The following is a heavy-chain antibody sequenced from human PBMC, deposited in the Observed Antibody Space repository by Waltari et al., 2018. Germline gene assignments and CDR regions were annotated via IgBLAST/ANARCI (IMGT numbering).Heavy chain of an antibody. Sequence: QVQLVQSGAEVKKPGSSVKVSCKASGGTFSSYAISWVRQAPGPGLEWMGGISPILGIANYAQKFQGRVTITADESTSTAYMERSSLRSEDTAVYYCAREGYGDYSSGWFDPWGQGTLVTVSS. J-gene: IGHJ5*02. CDR1: GGTFSSYA. CDR3: AREGYGDYSSGWFDP. V-gene: IGHV1-69*04. CDR2: ISPILGIA. D-gene: IGHD4-17*01.